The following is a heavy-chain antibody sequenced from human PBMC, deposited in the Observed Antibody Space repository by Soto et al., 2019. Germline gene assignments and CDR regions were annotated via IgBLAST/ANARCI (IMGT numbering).Heavy chain of an antibody. V-gene: IGHV3-33*01. D-gene: IGHD7-27*01. CDR1: GLTFSRYA. CDR2: IWYDGNKK. Sequence: QVQLEESGGGVVQPGRSPRLSCAASGLTFSRYAMHWVRQPPGKGLEWVAVIWYDGNKKYYANSVKGRFTISRDNSKNTLQLQMDSLRVEDTAVYYCARDFLSWGSYYYFGMDVWGRGTTVTVSS. CDR3: ARDFLSWGSYYYFGMDV. J-gene: IGHJ6*02.